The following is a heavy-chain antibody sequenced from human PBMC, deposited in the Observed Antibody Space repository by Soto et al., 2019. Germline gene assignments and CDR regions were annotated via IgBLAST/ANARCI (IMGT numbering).Heavy chain of an antibody. CDR3: ARTSSFTGYFDPQTFDY. CDR1: GGSISSYY. D-gene: IGHD3-9*01. V-gene: IGHV4-59*12. J-gene: IGHJ4*02. CDR2: IYYSGST. Sequence: PSETLSLTCTVSGGSISSYYWSWIRQPPGKGLEWIGYIYYSGSTNYNPSLKSRVTISVDTSKNQFSLKLSSVTAADTAVYYCARTSSFTGYFDPQTFDYWGQGTLVTVSS.